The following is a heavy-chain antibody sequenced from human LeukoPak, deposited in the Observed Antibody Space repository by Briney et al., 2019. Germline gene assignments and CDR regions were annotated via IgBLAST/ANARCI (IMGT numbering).Heavy chain of an antibody. CDR1: GFTFSSYS. J-gene: IGHJ4*02. CDR2: ISSSSSYI. D-gene: IGHD6-19*01. Sequence: GSLRLSCAASGFTFSSYSMNWVRQAPGKGLEWVSSISSSSSYIYYADSVKGRFTISRDNAKNSLHLQMNSLRAEDTAVYYCARDVGSWLADYWGQGTLVTVSS. V-gene: IGHV3-21*01. CDR3: ARDVGSWLADY.